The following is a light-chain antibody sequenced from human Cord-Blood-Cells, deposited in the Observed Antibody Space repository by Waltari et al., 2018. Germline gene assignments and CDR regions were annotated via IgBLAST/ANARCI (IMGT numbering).Light chain of an antibody. Sequence: DIQMTQSPSSLSASVGERVTITCRASQGISNYLAWYQQKPGKVPKLLIYAASTLQSGVPSRFSGSGSGTDFTLIISSLQPEDVATYYCQKYNSAPHTFGQGTKLEIK. J-gene: IGKJ2*01. CDR1: QGISNY. V-gene: IGKV1-27*01. CDR2: AAS. CDR3: QKYNSAPHT.